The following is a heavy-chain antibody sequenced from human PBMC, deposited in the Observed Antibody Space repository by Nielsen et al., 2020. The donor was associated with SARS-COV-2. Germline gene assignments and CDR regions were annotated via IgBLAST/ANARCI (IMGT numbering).Heavy chain of an antibody. Sequence: SGPTLVTPTQTLTLTCTFSGFSLSTSGMCVSWIRQPPGKALEWLARIDWDDDKYYSTSLKTRLTISKDTSKNQVVLTMTNMDPVDTATYYCARFPLDPSAAGPGVFDLWGRGTLVTVSS. J-gene: IGHJ2*01. CDR2: IDWDDDK. CDR3: ARFPLDPSAAGPGVFDL. D-gene: IGHD6-13*01. V-gene: IGHV2-70*11. CDR1: GFSLSTSGMC.